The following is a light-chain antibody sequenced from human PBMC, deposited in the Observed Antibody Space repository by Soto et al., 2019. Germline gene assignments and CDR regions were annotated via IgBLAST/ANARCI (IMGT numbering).Light chain of an antibody. CDR2: DVN. J-gene: IGLJ2*01. Sequence: QSALTQPRSVSGSPGQSVTISRTGTSSDVGGYDYVSWYQQHPGKAPKFMIYDVNKRPSGVPDRFSGSKSGNTASLTISGLQAEDEAEYYCCSYAGSYTYVVFGAGTKLTVL. V-gene: IGLV2-11*01. CDR1: SSDVGGYDY. CDR3: CSYAGSYTYVV.